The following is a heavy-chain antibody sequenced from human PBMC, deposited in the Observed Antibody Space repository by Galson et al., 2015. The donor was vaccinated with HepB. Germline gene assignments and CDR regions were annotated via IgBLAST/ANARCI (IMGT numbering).Heavy chain of an antibody. Sequence: CAISGDSVASKFGSWNWMRQSPSRGLEWLGRTYYRSKWFYEYAESVKARISINPDTSKNQFSLQLKSVSPEDTAVYYCATGAGPTQPTYYFDSWGQGILVTVSS. CDR3: ATGAGPTQPTYYFDS. CDR1: GDSVASKFGS. CDR2: TYYRSKWFY. V-gene: IGHV6-1*01. D-gene: IGHD2-2*01. J-gene: IGHJ4*02.